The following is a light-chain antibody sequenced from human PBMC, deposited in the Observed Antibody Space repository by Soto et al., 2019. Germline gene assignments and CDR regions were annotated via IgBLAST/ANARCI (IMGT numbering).Light chain of an antibody. J-gene: IGKJ1*01. V-gene: IGKV3-11*01. Sequence: EIVLTQSPATLSLPPGERATLSCRASQSVSTFLAWYQQKPGQAPRLLIYDASNRATGIPDRFRGSGSGTDFTLTISSLEPEDFAVYFCQQGTDWPPGTFGQGTKVEIK. CDR2: DAS. CDR3: QQGTDWPPGT. CDR1: QSVSTF.